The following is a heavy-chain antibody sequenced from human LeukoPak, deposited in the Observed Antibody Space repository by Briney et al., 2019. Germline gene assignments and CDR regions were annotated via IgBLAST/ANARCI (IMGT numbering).Heavy chain of an antibody. D-gene: IGHD6-19*01. CDR3: ARVFRGIAVAGTVLGY. CDR2: INPSGGST. J-gene: IGHJ4*02. Sequence: ASVKVSCKASGYTFTSYYMHWVRQAPGQGLEWMGIINPSGGSTSYAQKFQGRVTMTRDTSTSTVYMELSSLRSEDTAVYYCARVFRGIAVAGTVLGYWGQGTLVTVSS. V-gene: IGHV1-46*01. CDR1: GYTFTSYY.